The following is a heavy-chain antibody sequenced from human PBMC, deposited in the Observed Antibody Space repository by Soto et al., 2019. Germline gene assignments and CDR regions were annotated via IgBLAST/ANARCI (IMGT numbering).Heavy chain of an antibody. J-gene: IGHJ6*02. D-gene: IGHD2-15*01. CDR2: FVTTADT. V-gene: IGHV3-13*01. CDR1: GFTFSNYD. CDR3: ARSSWNYGMDV. Sequence: EVQLVESGGGLVQPGGSLRLSCVASGFTFSNYDMHWVRQPTGKGLEWVSTFVTTADTYYPGSVKGRFTISRENAKNSLYLQMNSLRAEDTAVYYCARSSWNYGMDVWGQGTTVTVSS.